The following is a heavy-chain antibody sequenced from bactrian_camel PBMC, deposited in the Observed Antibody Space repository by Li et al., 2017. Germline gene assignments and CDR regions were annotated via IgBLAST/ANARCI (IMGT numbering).Heavy chain of an antibody. V-gene: IGHV3S31*01. D-gene: IGHD7*01. CDR2: ITRGGDST. J-gene: IGHJ4*01. Sequence: DVQLVESGGGLVQPGGSLRLSCAGSGFDFSLAAMSWVRQAPGKRVEWVASITRGGDSTSYADSVKGRFTISRDDANNTLYLQLDSLKFEDTAIYYCSNVFWGHFPGSPRGSGTQVTVS. CDR1: GFDFSLAA.